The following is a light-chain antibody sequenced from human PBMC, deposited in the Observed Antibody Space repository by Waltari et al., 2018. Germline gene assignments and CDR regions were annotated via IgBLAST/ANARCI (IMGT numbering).Light chain of an antibody. CDR3: QQYNSYPRT. CDR1: QGIRNC. J-gene: IGKJ1*01. V-gene: IGKV1-16*02. Sequence: GRESQGIRNCLEWVQLKSGKAPKSLFYYESSFQSGVPSQCSCSGSWTDFTLTISGLQPADLATYYCQQYNSYPRTFCQGTKVEIK. CDR2: YES.